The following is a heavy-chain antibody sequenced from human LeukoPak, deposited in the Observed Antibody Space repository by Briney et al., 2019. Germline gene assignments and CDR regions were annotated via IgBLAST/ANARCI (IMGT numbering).Heavy chain of an antibody. J-gene: IGHJ4*02. CDR2: ISSSASTR. D-gene: IGHD3-16*01. CDR1: GFTFSDYY. V-gene: IGHV3-11*01. Sequence: PGGSLRLSCAASGFTFSDYYMSWIRQAPGKGLEWVSYISSSASTRYYADSVKGRFTISRDNSKNTLYLQMNSRRAEDTAVYYCAKEGGIWGGGGYFDHWGQGTLVTVSS. CDR3: AKEGGIWGGGGYFDH.